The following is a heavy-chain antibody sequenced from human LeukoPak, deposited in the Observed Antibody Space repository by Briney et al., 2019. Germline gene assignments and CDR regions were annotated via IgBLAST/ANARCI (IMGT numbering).Heavy chain of an antibody. CDR1: GFTFGDYA. V-gene: IGHV3-49*04. D-gene: IGHD3-16*01. J-gene: IGHJ4*02. CDR2: IRSKAYGGTT. Sequence: GSLRLSCTASGFTFGDYAMSWVRQAPGKGLEWVGFIRSKAYGGTTEYAASVKGRFTISRDDSKSIAYLQMNSLKTEDTAVYYCTPYGYWGQGTLVTVSS. CDR3: TPYGY.